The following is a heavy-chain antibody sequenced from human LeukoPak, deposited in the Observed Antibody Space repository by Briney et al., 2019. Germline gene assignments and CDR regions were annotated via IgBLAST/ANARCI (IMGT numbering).Heavy chain of an antibody. CDR1: GYSISSGYY. J-gene: IGHJ4*02. CDR3: ARHPDYSYDYFDY. D-gene: IGHD4-11*01. Sequence: SETLSLTCAVSGYSISSGYYWGWIRQPPGTGLEWIGSIYHSGSTYYNPSLKSRVTISVDTSKNQFSLKLSSVTAADTAVYYCARHPDYSYDYFDYWGQGTLVTVSS. CDR2: IYHSGST. V-gene: IGHV4-38-2*01.